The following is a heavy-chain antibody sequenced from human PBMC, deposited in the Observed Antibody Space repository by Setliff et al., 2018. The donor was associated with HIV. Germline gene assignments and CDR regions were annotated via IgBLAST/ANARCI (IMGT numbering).Heavy chain of an antibody. J-gene: IGHJ4*01. V-gene: IGHV3-48*01. CDR3: ARLGGGLKGKYDFWSPSFDY. CDR2: IHSSGTVM. Sequence: PGGSLRLSCAASGFTVSSNYMTWVRQAPGKGLEWLCYIHSSGTVMNYADSIKGRFSVSREKIENSLYLQMNSLRAEDTGVYYCARLGGGLKGKYDFWSPSFDYWGQGTLVTVSS. CDR1: GFTVSSNY. D-gene: IGHD3-3*01.